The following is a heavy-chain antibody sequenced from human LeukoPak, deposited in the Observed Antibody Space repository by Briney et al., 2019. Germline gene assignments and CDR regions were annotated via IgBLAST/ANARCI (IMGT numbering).Heavy chain of an antibody. J-gene: IGHJ5*02. Sequence: SETLSLTCAVYGGSFSGYYWSWIRQPPGKGLEWIGEINHSGSTNYNPSLKSRVTISVDTSKNQFSLKLSSVTAADTAVYYCARGLDIVVVPAAHVGLDPWGQGTLVTVSS. V-gene: IGHV4-34*01. CDR2: INHSGST. D-gene: IGHD2-2*03. CDR1: GGSFSGYY. CDR3: ARGLDIVVVPAAHVGLDP.